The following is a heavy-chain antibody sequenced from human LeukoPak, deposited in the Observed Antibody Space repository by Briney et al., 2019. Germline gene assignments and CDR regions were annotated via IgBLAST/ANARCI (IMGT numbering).Heavy chain of an antibody. CDR1: GFTFSSYD. J-gene: IGHJ6*02. D-gene: IGHD3-16*01. V-gene: IGHV3-30*03. CDR3: AGLWGSYYGMDV. Sequence: GGSLRLSCAASGFTFSSYDMHWVRQAPGKGLEWVAVISSDGGHKYYADSVKGRFTISRDNAKNTLYLQMNRLRAEDTAVYYCAGLWGSYYGMDVWGQGTTVTVSS. CDR2: ISSDGGHK.